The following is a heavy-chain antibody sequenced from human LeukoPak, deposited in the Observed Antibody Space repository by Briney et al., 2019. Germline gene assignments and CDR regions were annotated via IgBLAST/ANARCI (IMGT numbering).Heavy chain of an antibody. CDR1: GFTFSSYG. CDR2: ISYDGSNK. Sequence: PGGCLRLSCAASGFTFSSYGMHWVRQAPGKGLEWVAVISYDGSNKYYADSVKGRFTISRDNSKNTLYLQMNSLRAEDTAVYYCAKDSRGDYTNFDYWGQGTLVTVSS. D-gene: IGHD4-17*01. CDR3: AKDSRGDYTNFDY. V-gene: IGHV3-30*18. J-gene: IGHJ4*02.